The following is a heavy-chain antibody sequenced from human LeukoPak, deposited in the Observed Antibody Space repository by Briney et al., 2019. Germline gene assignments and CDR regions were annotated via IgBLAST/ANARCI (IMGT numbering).Heavy chain of an antibody. CDR3: AKPGTDY. Sequence: GGSLRLSCAASGFTFSSCGMHWVRQAPGKGLEWVAVISYDGSNKYYADSVKGRFTISRDNSKNTLYLQMNSLRAEDTAVYYCAKPGTDYWGQGTLVTVSS. CDR2: ISYDGSNK. V-gene: IGHV3-30*18. CDR1: GFTFSSCG. J-gene: IGHJ4*02.